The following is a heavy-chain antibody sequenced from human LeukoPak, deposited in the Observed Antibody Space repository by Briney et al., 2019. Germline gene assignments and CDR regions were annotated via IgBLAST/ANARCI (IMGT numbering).Heavy chain of an antibody. CDR1: GASISGSGYH. D-gene: IGHD1-26*01. J-gene: IGHJ4*02. CDR3: AKSGGYGLDY. V-gene: IGHV4-39*01. Sequence: SETLSLTCTVSGASISGSGYHWGWIRQPPGKGLEWIGNIYDSGSTYYNASLQSRVTISIDTSKNQFSLRLSSVTAADTAMYYCAKSGGYGLDYWGQGTLVTVSS. CDR2: IYDSGST.